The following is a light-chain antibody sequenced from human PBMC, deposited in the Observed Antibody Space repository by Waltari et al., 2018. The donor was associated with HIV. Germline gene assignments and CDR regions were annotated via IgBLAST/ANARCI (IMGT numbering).Light chain of an antibody. CDR1: QDIRHY. CDR3: QEYRNAPQT. Sequence: DIQMTQSPSSLSASVGDGVTITCRASQDIRHYLAWYQQKPGKVPKLLIHSASTLHSGVPFRFSGSGSGTDFTLTISNLQPEDVATYYCQEYRNAPQTFGQGTKVEIK. CDR2: SAS. V-gene: IGKV1-27*01. J-gene: IGKJ1*01.